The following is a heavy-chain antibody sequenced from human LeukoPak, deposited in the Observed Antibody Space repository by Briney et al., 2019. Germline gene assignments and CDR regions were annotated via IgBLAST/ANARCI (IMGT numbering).Heavy chain of an antibody. CDR1: GYTFTGYY. J-gene: IGHJ4*02. V-gene: IGHV1-2*02. CDR3: ARGYCSGGSCNPFDY. CDR2: INPNSGGT. D-gene: IGHD2-15*01. Sequence: ASVKVSCKASGYTFTGYYMHWVRQAPGQGLEWMGWINPNSGGTNYAQKFQGRVTMTRDTSISTAYMELSRLRSDDTAAYYCARGYCSGGSCNPFDYWGQGTLVTVSS.